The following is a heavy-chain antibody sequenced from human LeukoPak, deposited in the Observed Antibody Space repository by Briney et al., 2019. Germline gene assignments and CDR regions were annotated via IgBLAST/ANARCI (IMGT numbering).Heavy chain of an antibody. V-gene: IGHV3-23*01. CDR3: AKTRPLDSSSWSHGDY. Sequence: PGRSLRLSYAASGFTFSSYAMSWVRQAPGKGLEWVSAISGSGDSTYYGDSVKGRFTISRDNSKNTLYLQMNSLRAEDTAVYYCAKTRPLDSSSWSHGDYWGQGTLVTVSS. D-gene: IGHD6-13*01. CDR1: GFTFSSYA. CDR2: ISGSGDST. J-gene: IGHJ4*02.